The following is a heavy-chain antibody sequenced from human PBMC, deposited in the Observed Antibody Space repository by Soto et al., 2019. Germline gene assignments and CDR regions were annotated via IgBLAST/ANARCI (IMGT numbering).Heavy chain of an antibody. J-gene: IGHJ6*02. D-gene: IGHD5-18*01. V-gene: IGHV3-30*18. Sequence: QPGGSLRLSCAASGFTFSSYGMHWVRQAPGKGLEWVAVISYDGSNKYYADSVKGRFTISRDNSKNTLYLQMNSLRAEDTAVYYCAKDRGYSYGFGYYYYGMDVWGQGTTVTVSS. CDR1: GFTFSSYG. CDR2: ISYDGSNK. CDR3: AKDRGYSYGFGYYYYGMDV.